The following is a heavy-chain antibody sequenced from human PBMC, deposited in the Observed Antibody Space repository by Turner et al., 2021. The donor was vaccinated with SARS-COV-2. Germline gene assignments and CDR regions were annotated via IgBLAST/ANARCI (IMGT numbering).Heavy chain of an antibody. CDR1: GSTLIDLS. Sequence: QVQLVQSGAEVKKPGASVKVTCKVSGSTLIDLSMHWVRQAPGKGLEGMGGFDPEDGETIYAQKFQGRVTMNEDTATDTAYMELSSLRSEDTAVYYCATATANYYDRSGSKGCYYYYYGMDVWGQGTTVTVSS. CDR3: ATATANYYDRSGSKGCYYYYYGMDV. D-gene: IGHD3-22*01. CDR2: FDPEDGET. J-gene: IGHJ6*02. V-gene: IGHV1-24*01.